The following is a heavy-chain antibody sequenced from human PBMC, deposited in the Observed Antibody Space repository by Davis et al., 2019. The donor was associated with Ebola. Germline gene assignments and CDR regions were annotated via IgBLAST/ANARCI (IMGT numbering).Heavy chain of an antibody. Sequence: ASVKVSCKASGYTFTSYGISWVRQAPGQGLEWMGWISAYNGNTNYAQKFQDRVTMTTDTSTSIVYMELRSLRSDDTAVYYCASGHCSSTSCYHYYYGMDVWGQGTTVTVSS. J-gene: IGHJ6*02. CDR1: GYTFTSYG. D-gene: IGHD2-2*01. V-gene: IGHV1-18*01. CDR3: ASGHCSSTSCYHYYYGMDV. CDR2: ISAYNGNT.